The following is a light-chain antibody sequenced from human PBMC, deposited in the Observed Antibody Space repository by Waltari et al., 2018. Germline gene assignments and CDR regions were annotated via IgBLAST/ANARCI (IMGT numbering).Light chain of an antibody. Sequence: DIVMTQSPDYLAVYLGERATINCKSSESVLYSSNNKNYLAWYQQKPGQPPKLLIYWASTRESGVPDRFSGSVSGTDFTLTISSLQAEDVAVYYCHQYYSPPFTFGPGTKVDLK. V-gene: IGKV4-1*01. CDR3: HQYYSPPFT. CDR1: ESVLYSSNNKNY. J-gene: IGKJ3*01. CDR2: WAS.